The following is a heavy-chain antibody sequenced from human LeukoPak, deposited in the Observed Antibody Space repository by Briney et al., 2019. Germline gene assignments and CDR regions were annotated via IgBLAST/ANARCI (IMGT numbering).Heavy chain of an antibody. CDR1: GGSISSYY. J-gene: IGHJ4*02. Sequence: SETLSLTCTVSGGSISSYYWGWIRQPPGKGLEWIGYIYHSGSSNYNPSLKSRVTMSLDTSKNQFSLKLSSVTAADTAVYYCARHRGSAYTFDYWGQGSLVTVSS. D-gene: IGHD3-16*01. V-gene: IGHV4-59*08. CDR2: IYHSGSS. CDR3: ARHRGSAYTFDY.